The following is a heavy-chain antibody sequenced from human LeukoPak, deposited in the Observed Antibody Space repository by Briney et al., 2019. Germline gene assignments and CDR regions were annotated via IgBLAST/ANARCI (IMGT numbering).Heavy chain of an antibody. CDR3: ARGERGYSLYYFDY. V-gene: IGHV4-59*01. D-gene: IGHD5-18*01. CDR1: GGSISSYY. Sequence: PSETLSLTCTVSGGSISSYYWSWIRQPPGKGLEWIGYIYYSGSTNYNPSLKSRVTISVDTSKNQFSLKLSSVTAADTAVYYCARGERGYSLYYFDYWGQGTLVTVSS. J-gene: IGHJ4*02. CDR2: IYYSGST.